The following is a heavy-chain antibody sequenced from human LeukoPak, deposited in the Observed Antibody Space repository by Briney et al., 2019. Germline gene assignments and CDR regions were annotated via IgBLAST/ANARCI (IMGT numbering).Heavy chain of an antibody. V-gene: IGHV1-2*02. Sequence: ASVKVSCKASGYTFTGYHMHWVRQAPGQGLEWMGWINPNSGGTNYAQKFQGRVTMTRDTSISTAYMELSRLRSDDTAVYYCARDGELRWGRNYGDPNIDYWGQGTLVTVSS. CDR1: GYTFTGYH. D-gene: IGHD4-17*01. CDR2: INPNSGGT. CDR3: ARDGELRWGRNYGDPNIDY. J-gene: IGHJ4*02.